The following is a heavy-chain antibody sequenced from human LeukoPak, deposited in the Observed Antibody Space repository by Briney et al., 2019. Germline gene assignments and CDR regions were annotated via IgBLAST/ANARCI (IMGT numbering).Heavy chain of an antibody. Sequence: GSLRLSCAASGFTFSDYYMSWIRQAPGKGLEWVSYISSSGSTIYYADSVKGRFTISRDNAKNSLYMQMNSLRAEDTAVYYCASSIVADGTSPFDYWGQGTLVTVSS. V-gene: IGHV3-11*04. D-gene: IGHD6-13*01. CDR2: ISSSGSTI. CDR1: GFTFSDYY. J-gene: IGHJ4*02. CDR3: ASSIVADGTSPFDY.